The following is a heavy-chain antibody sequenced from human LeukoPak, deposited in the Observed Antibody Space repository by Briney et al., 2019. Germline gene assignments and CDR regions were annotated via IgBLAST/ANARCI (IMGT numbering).Heavy chain of an antibody. V-gene: IGHV3-30*18. Sequence: GGSLRLSCAASGFTFSSYGMHWVRQAPGKELEWVAVISYDGSNKYYADSVKGRFTISRDNSKNTLYLQMNSLRAEDTAVYYCAKDRRGGSSWIHYYYGMDVWGQGTTVTVSS. CDR3: AKDRRGGSSWIHYYYGMDV. J-gene: IGHJ6*02. CDR1: GFTFSSYG. D-gene: IGHD6-13*01. CDR2: ISYDGSNK.